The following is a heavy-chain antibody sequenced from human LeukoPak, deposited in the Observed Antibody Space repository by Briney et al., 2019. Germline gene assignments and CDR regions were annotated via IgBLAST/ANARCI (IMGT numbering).Heavy chain of an antibody. CDR1: RFTLSDYY. CDR2: MGTRDTHT. Sequence: GGSLRLSCGASRFTLSDYYMRWIRQAPGKGLECISYMGTRDTHTYYADSVKGRFTISRDNAKNSLFLQMDSLTAADTAMYYCARDGRIAYWGQGTLVTVSS. J-gene: IGHJ4*02. CDR3: ARDGRIAY. V-gene: IGHV3-11*01.